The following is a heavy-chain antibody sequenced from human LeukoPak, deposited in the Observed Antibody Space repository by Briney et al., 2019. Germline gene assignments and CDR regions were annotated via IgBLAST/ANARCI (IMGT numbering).Heavy chain of an antibody. CDR1: GSTFSDYA. CDR2: ISYDGTNK. J-gene: IGHJ4*02. V-gene: IGHV3-30*04. Sequence: GGSLRLSCAASGSTFSDYAMHWVRQAPGKGLEWVALISYDGTNKYYAESVRGRFTISRDNSQSTLYLYMNSLTGADTSVYFCALTTIGVVYYFDYWGQGTLVTVSS. CDR3: ALTTIGVVYYFDY. D-gene: IGHD1/OR15-1a*01.